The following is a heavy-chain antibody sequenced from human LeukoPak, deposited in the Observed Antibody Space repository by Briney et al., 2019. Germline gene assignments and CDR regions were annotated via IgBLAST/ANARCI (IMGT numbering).Heavy chain of an antibody. CDR2: ISYDGSNK. D-gene: IGHD2-21*01. J-gene: IGHJ4*02. Sequence: GGSLRLSCAASGFTFSSYAMHWVRQAPGKGLEWVAVISYDGSNKYYADSMKGRFTISRDNAKNSLYLQMNGLRAEDTAIYYCARDSIGDYWGQGTLVTVSS. CDR3: ARDSIGDY. V-gene: IGHV3-30-3*01. CDR1: GFTFSSYA.